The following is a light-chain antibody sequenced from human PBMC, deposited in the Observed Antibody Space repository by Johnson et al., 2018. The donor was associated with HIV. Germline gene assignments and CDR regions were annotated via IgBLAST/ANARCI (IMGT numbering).Light chain of an antibody. CDR3: GTWHTSLSAGGV. Sequence: QSVLTQPPSVSAAPGQKVTISCSGRSSNIGNAYVSWYQQLPGTAPKLLIYENDKRPSGIPDRFSGSKSGTSATLGITGLLTGDVADYYCGTWHTSLSAGGVCGTGTKVTVL. CDR2: END. J-gene: IGLJ1*01. V-gene: IGLV1-51*02. CDR1: SSNIGNAY.